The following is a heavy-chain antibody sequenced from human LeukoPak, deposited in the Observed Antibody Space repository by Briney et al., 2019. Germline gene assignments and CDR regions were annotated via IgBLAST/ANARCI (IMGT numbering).Heavy chain of an antibody. CDR1: GYSFTNYW. CDR2: IYPGDSDT. CDR3: ARQPYYRSGRMYAFDI. V-gene: IGHV5-51*01. D-gene: IGHD3-22*01. J-gene: IGHJ3*02. Sequence: GESLKISWKGSGYSFTNYWIGWVRQMPGKGLEWMVIIYPGDSDTRYSPSFQGQVTISADKSISTAYLQWSSLKASDTAMYYCARQPYYRSGRMYAFDIWGQGTMVTVSS.